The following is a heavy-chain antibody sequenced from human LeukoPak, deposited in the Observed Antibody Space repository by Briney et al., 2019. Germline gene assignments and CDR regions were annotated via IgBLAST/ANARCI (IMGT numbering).Heavy chain of an antibody. D-gene: IGHD2-2*01. CDR2: IIPIFGTA. CDR3: ARERYCSSTSCYAFDY. V-gene: IGHV1-69*05. Sequence: ASVKVSCKASGGTFSSYAISWVRQAPGQGLEWMGRIIPIFGTANYAQKFQGRVTITTDESTSTAYMELSSLGSEDTAVYYCARERYCSSTSCYAFDYWGQGTLVTVSS. CDR1: GGTFSSYA. J-gene: IGHJ4*02.